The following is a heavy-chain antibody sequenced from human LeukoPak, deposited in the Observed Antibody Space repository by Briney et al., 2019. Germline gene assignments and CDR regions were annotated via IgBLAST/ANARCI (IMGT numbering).Heavy chain of an antibody. CDR2: MDPNSGNT. CDR1: GYTFTSYD. Sequence: ASVKVSCKASGYTFTSYDINWVRQATGQGLEWMGWMDPNSGNTGYAQKFQGRVTITRNTSISTAYMELSSLRSEDTAVYYCAREGIIAAADYWGQGTLVTVSS. V-gene: IGHV1-8*03. J-gene: IGHJ4*02. D-gene: IGHD6-13*01. CDR3: AREGIIAAADY.